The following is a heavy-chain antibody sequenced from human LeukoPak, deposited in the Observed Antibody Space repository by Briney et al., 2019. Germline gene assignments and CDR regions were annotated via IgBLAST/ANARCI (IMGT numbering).Heavy chain of an antibody. J-gene: IGHJ4*02. V-gene: IGHV3-48*01. CDR3: VRQFAS. Sequence: GGSLGLSCAASGFTFSDHIMNWVRQLPGKRLEWVAYVSGSGSTVYYADSVKGRFTISRDNGKSSLYLQMNSLRVEDTALYYCVRQFASWGQGTLVTVSS. CDR2: VSGSGSTV. CDR1: GFTFSDHI.